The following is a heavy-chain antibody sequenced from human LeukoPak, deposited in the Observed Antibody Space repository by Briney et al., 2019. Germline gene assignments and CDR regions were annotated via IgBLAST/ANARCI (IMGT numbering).Heavy chain of an antibody. J-gene: IGHJ4*02. V-gene: IGHV3-23*01. CDR1: GFTFSSYA. CDR3: ARDYGIAVAAPGY. CDR2: ISGSGGST. Sequence: GGSLRLSCAASGFTFSSYAMSWVRQAPGKGLEWVSAISGSGGSTYYADSVKGRFTISRDNSKNTLYLQMNSLRAEDTAVYYCARDYGIAVAAPGYWGQGTLVTVSS. D-gene: IGHD6-19*01.